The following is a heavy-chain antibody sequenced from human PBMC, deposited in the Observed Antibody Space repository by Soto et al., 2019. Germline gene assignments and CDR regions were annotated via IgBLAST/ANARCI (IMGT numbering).Heavy chain of an antibody. D-gene: IGHD3-9*01. V-gene: IGHV4-34*01. J-gene: IGHJ6*02. CDR1: GGSFSGYY. Sequence: QVQLQQWGAGLLKPSETLSLTCAVNGGSFSGYYWNWIRQSAGKGLEWIGRVHHSGTTNYNPSLKSRLTISLDTSKNHFSLQLNSLTAADTAMYYCVRQKGFFDWSSHVTGPGGMDVWGQGTSVTVSS. CDR2: VHHSGTT. CDR3: VRQKGFFDWSSHVTGPGGMDV.